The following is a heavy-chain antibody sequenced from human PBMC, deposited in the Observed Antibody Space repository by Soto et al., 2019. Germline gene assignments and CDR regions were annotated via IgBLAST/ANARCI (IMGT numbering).Heavy chain of an antibody. Sequence: GGSLRLSCAASGFTFSSYSMNWIRQAPGKGLEWVTSISSNSSYIYYADSVKGRFTISRDNAKNSLYLQMNSLRAEDTGVYYCARRLLEYYDSSGLDVWGQGTKVTVSS. V-gene: IGHV3-21*01. CDR3: ARRLLEYYDSSGLDV. J-gene: IGHJ6*02. CDR2: ISSNSSYI. D-gene: IGHD3-22*01. CDR1: GFTFSSYS.